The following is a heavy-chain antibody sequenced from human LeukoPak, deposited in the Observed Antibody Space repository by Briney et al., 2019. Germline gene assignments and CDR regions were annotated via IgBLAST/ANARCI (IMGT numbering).Heavy chain of an antibody. J-gene: IGHJ6*02. D-gene: IGHD3-22*01. CDR1: GFTFSSYW. CDR3: ARLDYHDSSGRYYYGMDV. Sequence: GGSLRLSCAASGFTFSSYWMSWVRQAPGKGLEWVASIKLDGSEENYVDSVKGRFTISRDNAKNSLYLQLNSLRAEDTAVFYCARLDYHDSSGRYYYGMDVWGQGTTVTVSS. CDR2: IKLDGSEE. V-gene: IGHV3-7*01.